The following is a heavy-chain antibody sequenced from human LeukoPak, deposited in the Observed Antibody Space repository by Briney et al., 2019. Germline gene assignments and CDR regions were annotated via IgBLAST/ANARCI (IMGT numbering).Heavy chain of an antibody. CDR2: ISGSGGTT. V-gene: IGHV3-23*01. D-gene: IGHD2-15*01. CDR3: AKPYCSGGSCYYGYYYGMDV. CDR1: GFTFSSYA. J-gene: IGHJ6*02. Sequence: PGGSLRLSCAVSGFTFSSYAMSWVRQAPGKGLEWVSTISGSGGTTYYADSVKGRFTISRDNSENTVYLEMNSLRAEDTAVYYCAKPYCSGGSCYYGYYYGMDVWGQGTTVTVSS.